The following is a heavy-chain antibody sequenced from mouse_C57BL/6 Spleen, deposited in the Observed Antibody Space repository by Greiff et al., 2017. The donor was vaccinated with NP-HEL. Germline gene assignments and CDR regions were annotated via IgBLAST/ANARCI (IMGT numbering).Heavy chain of an antibody. V-gene: IGHV1-39*01. Sequence: EVQLQESGPELVKPGASVKLSCTASGYTFTDYNMTWVKQSQGKSLEWIGVINPNYGTTSYNQKFKGKATLTVDHSSSTAYLQLNSLTSEDSAVYYCAREGNCSNLASWGQGTLVTVSA. D-gene: IGHD2-5*01. CDR3: AREGNCSNLAS. CDR1: GYTFTDYN. J-gene: IGHJ3*01. CDR2: INPNYGTT.